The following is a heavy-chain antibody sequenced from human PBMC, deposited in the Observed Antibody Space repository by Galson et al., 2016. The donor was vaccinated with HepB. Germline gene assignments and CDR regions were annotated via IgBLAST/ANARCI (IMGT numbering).Heavy chain of an antibody. CDR3: ATSGGGYHFYYDY. Sequence: SLRLSCAASVFSFSTHTINWFRQAPGQGLEWVSLISRTSTDIYYSETLRGRFTISRDNAKSSLYLHMCSLRAEDTAVYYCATSGGGYHFYYDYWGQGTLVTVSS. D-gene: IGHD2-21*02. CDR1: VFSFSTHT. CDR2: ISRTSTDI. V-gene: IGHV3-21*01. J-gene: IGHJ4*02.